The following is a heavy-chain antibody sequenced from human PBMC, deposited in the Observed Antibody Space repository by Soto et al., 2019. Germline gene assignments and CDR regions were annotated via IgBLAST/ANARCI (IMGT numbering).Heavy chain of an antibody. CDR3: ARLFCSSTTCYWGANWFDP. J-gene: IGHJ5*02. V-gene: IGHV4-30-4*01. CDR2: IYYSGST. Sequence: SETLSLTCSVSGASISSSGDYSWSWIRQPPGKGLEWIGSIYYSGSTYYNPSLKSRVTISVDTSKNQLSLKLSSVTAADTAVYYCARLFCSSTTCYWGANWFDPWGQGTLVTVSS. D-gene: IGHD2-2*01. CDR1: GASISSSGDYS.